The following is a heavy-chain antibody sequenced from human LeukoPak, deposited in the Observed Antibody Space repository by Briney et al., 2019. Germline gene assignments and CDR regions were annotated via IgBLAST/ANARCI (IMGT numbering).Heavy chain of an antibody. CDR3: VRGYGSGSYNY. J-gene: IGHJ4*02. CDR1: GFTFSNHA. Sequence: GGSLRLSCAASGFTFSNHAMHWVRQAPGKGLEWVAVLWYDGSNKSYGDSVTGRFTISRDNSKNTVYLQMNSLRAEDTAVYYCVRGYGSGSYNYWGQGTLVTVSS. D-gene: IGHD3-10*01. CDR2: LWYDGSNK. V-gene: IGHV3-33*01.